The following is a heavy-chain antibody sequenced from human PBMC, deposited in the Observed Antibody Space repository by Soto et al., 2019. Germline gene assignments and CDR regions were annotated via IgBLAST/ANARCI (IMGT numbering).Heavy chain of an antibody. CDR1: GGTFSSYA. V-gene: IGHV1-69*13. J-gene: IGHJ3*02. CDR2: IIPIFGTA. CDR3: ARAPGGGNYAFDI. Sequence: GASVKVSCKASGGTFSSYAISWVRQAPGQGLEWMGGIIPIFGTANYAQRFQGRVTITADESTSTAYMELSSLRSEDTAVYYCARAPGGGNYAFDIWGQGTMVTVS. D-gene: IGHD2-21*02.